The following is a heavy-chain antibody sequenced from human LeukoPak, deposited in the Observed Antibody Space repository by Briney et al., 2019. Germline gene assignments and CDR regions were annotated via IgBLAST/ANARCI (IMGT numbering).Heavy chain of an antibody. V-gene: IGHV3-23*01. D-gene: IGHD1-26*01. Sequence: GGSLRLSCAASGITFSSYGMSWVRQAPGKGLEWVSSISSTGGTTYYADSAKGRFTLSRDNSKSTLSLHMNSLRAEDTAIYYCAKDGSPLTQYYFDYWGQGTLVTVSS. CDR2: ISSTGGTT. CDR3: AKDGSPLTQYYFDY. J-gene: IGHJ4*02. CDR1: GITFSSYG.